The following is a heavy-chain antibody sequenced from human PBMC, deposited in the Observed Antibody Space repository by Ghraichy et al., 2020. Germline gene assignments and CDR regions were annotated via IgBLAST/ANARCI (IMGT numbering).Heavy chain of an antibody. J-gene: IGHJ3*02. D-gene: IGHD5-24*01. CDR2: IIPIFGTA. Sequence: SVKVYCKASGGTFSSYAISWVRQAPGQGLEWMGGIIPIFGTANYAQKFQGRVTITADESTSTAYMELSSLRSEDTAVYYCAREVIERRWLQFIQAFDIWGQGTMVTVSS. V-gene: IGHV1-69*13. CDR3: AREVIERRWLQFIQAFDI. CDR1: GGTFSSYA.